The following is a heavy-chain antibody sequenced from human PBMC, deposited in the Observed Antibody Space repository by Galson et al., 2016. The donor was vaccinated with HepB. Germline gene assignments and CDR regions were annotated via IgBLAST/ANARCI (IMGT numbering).Heavy chain of an antibody. CDR3: AGDNVLRDLDWTTLNYYYGMDV. D-gene: IGHD3-9*01. Sequence: SLRLSCAASGFTFSSYWMHWVRQAPGKGLVWVSRINSDGSSTSYADSVKGRFTISRDNAKNTLYLQMNSLRAEDTAVYYCAGDNVLRDLDWTTLNYYYGMDVWGQGTTVTVSS. J-gene: IGHJ6*02. V-gene: IGHV3-74*01. CDR1: GFTFSSYW. CDR2: INSDGSST.